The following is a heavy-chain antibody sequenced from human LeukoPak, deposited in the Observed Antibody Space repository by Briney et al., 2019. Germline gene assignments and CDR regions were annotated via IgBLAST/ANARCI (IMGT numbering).Heavy chain of an antibody. J-gene: IGHJ3*02. D-gene: IGHD3-3*01. CDR2: IDARSGIT. V-gene: IGHV3-48*04. Sequence: QSGGSLRLSCAASGFTFRIFGLNWVRQAPGKGPEWVSYIDARSGITHYADSVQGRFTISRDDARESVFLQMDGLRVDDTAVYYCARTYDFGRGPPGDAFDNWGPGTWVIVSS. CDR1: GFTFRIFG. CDR3: ARTYDFGRGPPGDAFDN.